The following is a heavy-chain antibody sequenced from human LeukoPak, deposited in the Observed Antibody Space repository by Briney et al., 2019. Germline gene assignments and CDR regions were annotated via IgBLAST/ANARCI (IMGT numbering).Heavy chain of an antibody. CDR3: ARARVVGISWYMDA. Sequence: GGSLRLSCAASGFTFSDYYMRWIRQAPGKGLEWVSYISSSTSTIQYEDSVKGRFTISRDNAKNSLYLQMNSLGVEDTAVYYCARARVVGISWYMDAWGQGTTVTVSS. D-gene: IGHD2-2*01. CDR2: ISSSTSTI. V-gene: IGHV3-11*01. CDR1: GFTFSDYY. J-gene: IGHJ6*03.